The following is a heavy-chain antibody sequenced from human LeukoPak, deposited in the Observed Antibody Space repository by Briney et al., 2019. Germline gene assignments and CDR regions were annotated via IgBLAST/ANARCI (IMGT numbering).Heavy chain of an antibody. CDR3: ARDGKSHTEYFQH. D-gene: IGHD1-1*01. CDR1: GGTFSSYA. J-gene: IGHJ1*01. CDR2: INPSGGST. V-gene: IGHV1-46*01. Sequence: ASVKVSCKASGGTFSSYAISWVRQAPGQGLEWMGIINPSGGSTSYAQKFQGRVTMTRDTSTSTVYMELSSLRSEDTAVYYCARDGKSHTEYFQHWGQGTLVTVSS.